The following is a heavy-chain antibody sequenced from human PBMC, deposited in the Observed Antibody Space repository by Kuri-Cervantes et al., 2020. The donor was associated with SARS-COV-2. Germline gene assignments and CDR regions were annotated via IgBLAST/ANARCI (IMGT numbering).Heavy chain of an antibody. CDR2: ISGSGGST. V-gene: IGHV3-23*01. Sequence: GGSLRLSCDASKFTFSSYAMTWVRQAPGKGLEWVSSISGSGGSTYYADSVKGRFTISRDNSKNTLYLQMNSLRAEDTAVYYCAKYSSSSGWYYYYMDVWGKGTTVTVSS. D-gene: IGHD6-6*01. J-gene: IGHJ6*03. CDR3: AKYSSSSGWYYYYMDV. CDR1: KFTFSSYA.